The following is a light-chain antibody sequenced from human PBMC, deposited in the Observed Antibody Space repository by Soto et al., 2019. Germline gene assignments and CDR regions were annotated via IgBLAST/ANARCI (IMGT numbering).Light chain of an antibody. Sequence: EIVLTQSPATLSLSPGERATLSCRASQSISSYLAWYQQKPGQAPRLLIYDVSNRAPGIPARFSGSGSGTDFTLTISSLEPEDFAVYYCQQYGSSLFTFGPGTKVDFK. V-gene: IGKV3-11*01. CDR2: DVS. J-gene: IGKJ3*01. CDR3: QQYGSSLFT. CDR1: QSISSY.